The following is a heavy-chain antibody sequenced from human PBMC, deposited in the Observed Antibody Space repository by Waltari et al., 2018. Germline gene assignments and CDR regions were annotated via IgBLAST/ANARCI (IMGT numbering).Heavy chain of an antibody. V-gene: IGHV3-21*01. Sequence: EVQLVESGGGLVKPGGSLRLSCAASGFTFSSYSMNWVRQAPGKGLEWVSSISSSSSYIYYADSVKGRFTISRDNTKNSLYLQMNSLRAEDTAVYYCARGEHYYYYGMDVWGQGTTVTVSS. CDR3: ARGEHYYYYGMDV. CDR2: ISSSSSYI. CDR1: GFTFSSYS. J-gene: IGHJ6*02.